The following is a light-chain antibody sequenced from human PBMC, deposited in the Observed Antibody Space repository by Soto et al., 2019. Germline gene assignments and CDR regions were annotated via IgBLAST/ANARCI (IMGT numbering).Light chain of an antibody. CDR3: SSYTSSSTVV. CDR2: DVS. J-gene: IGLJ2*01. CDR1: SSDVGGYNY. V-gene: IGLV2-14*01. Sequence: QSALTQPASVSGSPGQSITISCTGTSSDVGGYNYVSWYQQHPGKDPKLMIYDVSNRPSGVSNRFSGSKSGNTASLTISGLQDEDEADYYCSSYTSSSTVVFGGGTKLTVL.